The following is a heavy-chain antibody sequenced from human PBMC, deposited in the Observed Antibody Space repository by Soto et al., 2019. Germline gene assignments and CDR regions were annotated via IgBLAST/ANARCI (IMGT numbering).Heavy chain of an antibody. Sequence: QVQLQESGPGLVKPSQTLSLTCTVSGGSISSGDYYWNWIRQPPGKGLEWIGYIYYSGSTYYNPSPKSRXXIXSXXSKNQFSLRLTSGTAADTAVYYCASDVRGHNWFDPWGQGTLVTVSS. J-gene: IGHJ5*02. CDR3: ASDVRGHNWFDP. V-gene: IGHV4-30-4*01. D-gene: IGHD3-10*02. CDR2: IYYSGST. CDR1: GGSISSGDYY.